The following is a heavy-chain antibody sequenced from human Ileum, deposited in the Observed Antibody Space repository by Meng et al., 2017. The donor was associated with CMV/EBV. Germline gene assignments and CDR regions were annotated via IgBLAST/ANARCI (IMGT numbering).Heavy chain of an antibody. J-gene: IGHJ4*02. CDR1: GFDCTNAW. V-gene: IGHV3-15*01. CDR2: IKSKILGETT. Sequence: EMQVVEAGGGLVKPGGSLRLSSAASGFDCTNAWMGWVRQAPGKGLEWVGLIKSKILGETTDYAASVKGRFTISRDDSRNTVYLQMNSLKTEDTAIYYCTTEGATRYWGQGTLVTVSS. D-gene: IGHD1-26*01. CDR3: TTEGATRY.